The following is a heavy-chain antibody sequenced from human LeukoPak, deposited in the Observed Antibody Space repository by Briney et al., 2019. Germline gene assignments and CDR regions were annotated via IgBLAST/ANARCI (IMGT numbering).Heavy chain of an antibody. V-gene: IGHV1-18*01. CDR2: ISAYTANT. J-gene: IGHJ4*02. D-gene: IGHD4-17*01. CDR1: DYTFTSYG. CDR3: ARGQSGDFGHPFGFDY. Sequence: ASAKVSCKASDYTFTSYGISWVRQAPGQGLEWVGWISAYTANTNYAQKVQGRVTMTTDTSTSTAYMELRSLRSDDTAVYYCARGQSGDFGHPFGFDYWGQGTLVTVSS.